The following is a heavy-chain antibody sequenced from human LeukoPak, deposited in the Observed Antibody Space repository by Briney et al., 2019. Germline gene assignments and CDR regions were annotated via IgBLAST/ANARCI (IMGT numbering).Heavy chain of an antibody. CDR3: ARATSGSYSNYFDY. V-gene: IGHV3-21*01. D-gene: IGHD1-26*01. CDR1: GFTFSSYA. Sequence: GGSLRLSCAASGFTFSSYAMHWVRQAPGKGLEWVSSISSSSSYIYYADSVKGRFTISRDNAKNSLYLQMNSLRAEDTAVYYCARATSGSYSNYFDYWGQGTLVTVSS. J-gene: IGHJ4*02. CDR2: ISSSSSYI.